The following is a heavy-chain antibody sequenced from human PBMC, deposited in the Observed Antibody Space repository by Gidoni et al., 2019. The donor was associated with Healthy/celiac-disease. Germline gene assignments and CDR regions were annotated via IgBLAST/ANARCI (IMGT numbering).Heavy chain of an antibody. Sequence: EVKLVESGGGLVQPGGSLRLSCAASGFTFSSYEMNWFRQAPGKGLGWVSYISSSGSTIYYADSVKGRFTISRDNAKNSLYLQMNSLRAEDTAVYYCARDPVRGVIGYYGMDVWGQGTTVTVSS. CDR3: ARDPVRGVIGYYGMDV. CDR2: ISSSGSTI. J-gene: IGHJ6*02. D-gene: IGHD3-10*01. V-gene: IGHV3-48*03. CDR1: GFTFSSYE.